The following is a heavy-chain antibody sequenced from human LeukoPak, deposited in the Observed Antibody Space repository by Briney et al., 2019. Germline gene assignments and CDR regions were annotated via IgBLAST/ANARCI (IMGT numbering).Heavy chain of an antibody. CDR1: GGTFSSYA. J-gene: IGHJ6*03. D-gene: IGHD3-10*01. CDR3: ARERTVRGKQHYYYYYMDV. Sequence: SVKVSCKASGGTFSSYAISWVRQAPGQGLEWMGGIIPIFGTANYAQKFQGRVTITADESTSTAYMELSSLRSEDTAVYYCARERTVRGKQHYYYYYMDVWGKGTTVTISS. V-gene: IGHV1-69*13. CDR2: IIPIFGTA.